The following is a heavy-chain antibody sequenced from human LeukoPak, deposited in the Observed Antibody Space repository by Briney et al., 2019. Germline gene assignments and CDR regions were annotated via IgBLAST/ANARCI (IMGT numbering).Heavy chain of an antibody. CDR2: ISGSGGST. D-gene: IGHD3-10*01. Sequence: GGSLRLSCAASGFTFSSYAMSWVRQAPGKGLEWVSAISGSGGSTYYADSVKGRFTISRDNSKNTLYLQMNSLRPEDTALYFCARDINTYYYGNKEGYFDFWGQGTLVTVSS. CDR3: ARDINTYYYGNKEGYFDF. J-gene: IGHJ4*02. CDR1: GFTFSSYA. V-gene: IGHV3-23*01.